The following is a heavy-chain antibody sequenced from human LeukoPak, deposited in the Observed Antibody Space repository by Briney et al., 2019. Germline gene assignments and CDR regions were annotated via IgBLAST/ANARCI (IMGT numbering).Heavy chain of an antibody. CDR3: AHTVTPRYFQF. CDR1: GFTFSTYA. V-gene: IGHV3-23*01. J-gene: IGHJ1*01. CDR2: ISGSGGST. Sequence: GGSLRLSCAASGFTFSTYAMSWVRQAPGKGLEWVSAISGSGGSTYQSDSVKGRFTISRDNAKNSLYLQMNSLRTEDTALYYCAHTVTPRYFQFWGQGTLVTVSS. D-gene: IGHD4-17*01.